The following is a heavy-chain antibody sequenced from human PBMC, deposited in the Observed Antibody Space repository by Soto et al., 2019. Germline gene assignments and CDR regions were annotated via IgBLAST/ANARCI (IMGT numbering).Heavy chain of an antibody. V-gene: IGHV1-69*06. CDR3: ASRHVGVTAIPAYGAFDI. CDR1: GGTFSSYA. D-gene: IGHD2-21*02. J-gene: IGHJ3*02. Sequence: SVKVSCKASGGTFSSYAISWVRQAPGQGLEWMGGIIPIFGTANYAQKFQGRVTITADKSTSTAYMELSSLRSEDTAVYYCASRHVGVTAIPAYGAFDIWGQGTMVTVSS. CDR2: IIPIFGTA.